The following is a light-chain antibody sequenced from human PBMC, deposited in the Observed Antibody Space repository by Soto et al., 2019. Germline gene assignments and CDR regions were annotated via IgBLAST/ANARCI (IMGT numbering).Light chain of an antibody. J-gene: IGLJ2*01. CDR2: EVS. V-gene: IGLV2-23*02. CDR1: SSDVGNYNF. CDR3: CSYTRSDTLL. Sequence: QSALTQPASVSGSPGQSITISCIGTSSDVGNYNFVSWYQHHPGKAPRLIISEVSNRPSGIPSRFSGSKSATTASLTISGLRAEAEADYYCCSYTRSDTLLFGGGTKLTVL.